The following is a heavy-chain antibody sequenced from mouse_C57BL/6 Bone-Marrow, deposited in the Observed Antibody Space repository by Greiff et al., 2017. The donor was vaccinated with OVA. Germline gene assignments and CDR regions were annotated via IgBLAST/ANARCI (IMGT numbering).Heavy chain of an antibody. CDR2: IDPSDSET. V-gene: IGHV1-52*01. CDR3: ARDYDYDRYCDV. Sequence: QVQLQQPGAELVRPGSSVKLSCKASGYTFTSYWMHWVKQRPIQGLEWIGNIDPSDSETHYNQKFKDKATLTVDKSSSTAYMQLSSLTSEDSAVYYCARDYDYDRYCDVWGTGTTVTVSS. D-gene: IGHD2-4*01. J-gene: IGHJ1*03. CDR1: GYTFTSYW.